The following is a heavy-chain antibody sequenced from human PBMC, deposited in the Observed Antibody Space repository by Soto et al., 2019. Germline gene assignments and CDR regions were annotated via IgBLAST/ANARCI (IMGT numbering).Heavy chain of an antibody. CDR1: GGSISSGGYS. CDR3: ARTDYYDSSGYPGVFDY. V-gene: IGHV4-30-2*01. CDR2: IYHSGST. Sequence: PSETLSLTCAVSGGSISSGGYSWSWIRQPPGKGLEWIGYIYHSGSTYYNPSLKSRVTISVDRSKNQFSLKLSSVTAADTAVYYCARTDYYDSSGYPGVFDYWGQGTLVTVSS. D-gene: IGHD3-22*01. J-gene: IGHJ4*02.